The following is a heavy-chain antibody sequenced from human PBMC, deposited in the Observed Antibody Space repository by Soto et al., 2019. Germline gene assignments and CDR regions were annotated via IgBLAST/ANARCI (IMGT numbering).Heavy chain of an antibody. CDR1: GFTFGDYA. D-gene: IGHD6-13*01. CDR3: TRDRSSSWPYYFDY. Sequence: SLRLSCTASGFTFGDYAMSWFRQAPGKGLEWVGFIRSKAYGGTTEYAASVKGRFTISRDDSKSIAYLQMNSLKTEDTAVYYCTRDRSSSWPYYFDYWGQGTLVTVSS. CDR2: IRSKAYGGTT. J-gene: IGHJ4*02. V-gene: IGHV3-49*03.